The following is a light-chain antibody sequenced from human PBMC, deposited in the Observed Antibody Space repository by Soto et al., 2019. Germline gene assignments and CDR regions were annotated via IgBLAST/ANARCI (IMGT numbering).Light chain of an antibody. CDR3: HQYDYLPPT. Sequence: EIVLTQSPGTLSLSPGERATLSCRTSQSVTSRYFALYQRKPGQAPRLLIYGASSRATDIPDRFSGSGSGTDFTLTISRMEPEDFAVYYYHQYDYLPPTFGGGTKVEI. J-gene: IGKJ4*01. CDR2: GAS. V-gene: IGKV3-20*01. CDR1: QSVTSRY.